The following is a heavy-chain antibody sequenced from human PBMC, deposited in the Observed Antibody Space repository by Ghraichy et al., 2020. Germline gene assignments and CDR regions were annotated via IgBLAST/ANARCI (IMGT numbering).Heavy chain of an antibody. CDR2: IYYSGST. CDR1: GGSISSGGYY. CDR3: ARVEVQWYSSSSTFDY. J-gene: IGHJ4*02. V-gene: IGHV4-31*03. Sequence: TLSLTCTVSGGSISSGGYYWSWIRQHPGKGLEWIGYIYYSGSTYYNPSLKSRVTISVDTSKNQFSLKLSSVTAADTAVYYCARVEVQWYSSSSTFDYWGQGTLVTVSS. D-gene: IGHD6-6*01.